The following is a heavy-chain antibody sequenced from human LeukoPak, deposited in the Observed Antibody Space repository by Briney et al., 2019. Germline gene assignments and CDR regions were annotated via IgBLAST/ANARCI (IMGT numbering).Heavy chain of an antibody. Sequence: SETLSLTCTVSGGSISSYYWSWIRQPPGKGLEWIGYIYYSGSTNYNPSLKSRVTISVDTSKNQFSLKLSSVTAADTAVYYCARGLRLYCSSTSCYRYFQHWGQGTLVTVSS. D-gene: IGHD2-2*02. CDR1: GGSISSYY. J-gene: IGHJ1*01. CDR2: IYYSGST. CDR3: ARGLRLYCSSTSCYRYFQH. V-gene: IGHV4-59*12.